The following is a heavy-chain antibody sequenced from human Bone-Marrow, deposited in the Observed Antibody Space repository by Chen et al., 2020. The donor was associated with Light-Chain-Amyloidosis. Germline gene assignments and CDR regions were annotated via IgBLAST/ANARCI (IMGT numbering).Heavy chain of an antibody. Sequence: EVQLEQSGPEVKKPGESLKISCKGSGYTFPNYWIGWVRQMPGKGLEWMGVIYPDDSDAGYSPSFEGQVTIAADKSITTAYLQWRSLKASDSAMYYCARRRDGYNFDYWGHGTLVTVSS. CDR3: ARRRDGYNFDY. J-gene: IGHJ4*01. D-gene: IGHD5-12*01. CDR2: IYPDDSDA. CDR1: GYTFPNYW. V-gene: IGHV5-51*01.